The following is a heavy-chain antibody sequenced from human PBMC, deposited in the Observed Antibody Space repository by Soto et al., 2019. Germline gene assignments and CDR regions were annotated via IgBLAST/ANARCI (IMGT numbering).Heavy chain of an antibody. CDR1: GGSISSGGYS. V-gene: IGHV4-30-2*01. CDR2: IYHSGST. CDR3: SGGIAARPLGY. J-gene: IGHJ4*02. Sequence: QLQLQESGSGRVKPSQTLSLTCAVSGGSISSGGYSWSWIRQPPGKGLEWIGYIYHSGSTYYHPSHHTRVTISGDRPKNQFSLKLSSVTAADTAVYYCSGGIAARPLGYWGQGTLVTVSS. D-gene: IGHD6-6*01.